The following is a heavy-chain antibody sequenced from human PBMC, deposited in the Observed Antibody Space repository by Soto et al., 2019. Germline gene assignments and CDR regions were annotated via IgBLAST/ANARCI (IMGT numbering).Heavy chain of an antibody. Sequence: GGSLRLCCAASGFTFSSYAMSWVRQAPGKGLEWVSAISGSGGSTYYADSVKGRFTISRDNSKNTLYLQMNSLRAEDTAVYYCAKDHGYSEWLDYWGQGTLVTVSS. D-gene: IGHD3-16*01. J-gene: IGHJ4*02. CDR2: ISGSGGST. V-gene: IGHV3-23*01. CDR1: GFTFSSYA. CDR3: AKDHGYSEWLDY.